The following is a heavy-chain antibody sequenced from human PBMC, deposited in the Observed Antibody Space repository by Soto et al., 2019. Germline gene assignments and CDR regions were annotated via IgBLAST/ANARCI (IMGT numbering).Heavy chain of an antibody. CDR1: GFTFSSYT. CDR3: SVAGAGSFDI. D-gene: IGHD6-19*01. V-gene: IGHV3-23*01. Sequence: PGGSLRLSCAASGFTFSSYTMRWVRQAPGKGLEWVSTISGSGGDTYYADSVKGRFTISRGNSKNTLYLQMNSLLAEDTAIYYCSVAGAGSFDIWGQGTMVTVSS. CDR2: ISGSGGDT. J-gene: IGHJ3*02.